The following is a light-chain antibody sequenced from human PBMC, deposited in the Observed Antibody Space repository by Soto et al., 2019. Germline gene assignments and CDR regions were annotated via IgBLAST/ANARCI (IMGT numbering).Light chain of an antibody. CDR1: SSNIGAGYD. V-gene: IGLV1-40*01. Sequence: QSVLTQPPSVSGAPGQRVTISCTGSSSNIGAGYDVHWYQQLPGTAPKLLIYGNGNRPSGVPDRFSGSKSGTSASLAITGLGAGDVANYYSHSYVGGLGGAEAFGTGTKPPV. J-gene: IGLJ1*01. CDR2: GNG. CDR3: HSYVGGLGGAEA.